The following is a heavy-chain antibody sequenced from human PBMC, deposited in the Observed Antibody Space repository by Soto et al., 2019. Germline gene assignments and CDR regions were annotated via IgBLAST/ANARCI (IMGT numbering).Heavy chain of an antibody. D-gene: IGHD1-26*01. V-gene: IGHV4-59*01. CDR3: ARSVWELHAFDI. J-gene: IGHJ3*02. Sequence: SETLSLTCTVSGGSMRNYYWNWIRQTPGKGLEWIGSTPYSGRAKYNPSLHSRVTISVDTSKIQFSLTLNSVTAADTAVYYCARSVWELHAFDIWGQGTKVTVPS. CDR1: GGSMRNYY. CDR2: TPYSGRA.